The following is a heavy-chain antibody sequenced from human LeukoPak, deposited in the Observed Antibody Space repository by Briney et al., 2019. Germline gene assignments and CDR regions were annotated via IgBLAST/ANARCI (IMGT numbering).Heavy chain of an antibody. D-gene: IGHD6-13*01. CDR1: GDSISSYY. CDR3: ARYLAAAEDFDY. CDR2: IYYSAST. J-gene: IGHJ4*02. V-gene: IGHV4-59*12. Sequence: PSETLSLTCTVSGDSISSYYWSWIRQPPGKGLEWIGYIYYSASTNYNPSLKSRVTISVDTSKNQFSLKLSSVTAADTAVYYCARYLAAAEDFDYWGQGTLVTVSS.